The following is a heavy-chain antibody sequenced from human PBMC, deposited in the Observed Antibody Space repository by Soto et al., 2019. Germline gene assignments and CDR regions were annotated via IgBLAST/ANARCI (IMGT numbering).Heavy chain of an antibody. CDR2: ISGSGGST. CDR1: GFTFSSYA. V-gene: IGHV3-23*01. CDR3: ANSPRPDNKATSFGVVIPYPPYYYYYYMDV. J-gene: IGHJ6*03. Sequence: GGSLRLSCAASGFTFSSYAMSWVRQAPGKGLEWVSAISGSGGSTYYADSVKGRFTISRDNSKNTLYLQMNSLRAEDTAVYYCANSPRPDNKATSFGVVIPYPPYYYYYYMDVWGKGTTVTVSS. D-gene: IGHD3-3*01.